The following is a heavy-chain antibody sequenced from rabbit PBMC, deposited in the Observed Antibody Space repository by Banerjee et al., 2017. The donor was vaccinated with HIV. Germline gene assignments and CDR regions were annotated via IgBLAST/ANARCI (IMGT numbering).Heavy chain of an antibody. D-gene: IGHD8-1*01. CDR1: GFDFGSYG. CDR3: ARDAGTSFSTYGMDL. J-gene: IGHJ6*01. V-gene: IGHV1S47*01. Sequence: QEQLVESGGGLVQPEGSLTLTCKASGFDFGSYGMCWVRQAPGKGPEWIACIVNGNGNTYYASWVNGRFTISSHNAQNTLYLQLNSLTAADTATYFCARDAGTSFSTYGMDLWGPGTLVTVS. CDR2: IVNGNGNT.